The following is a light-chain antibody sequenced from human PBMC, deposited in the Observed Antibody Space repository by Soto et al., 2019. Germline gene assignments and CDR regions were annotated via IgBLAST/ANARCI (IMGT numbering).Light chain of an antibody. CDR1: QSVSSSY. J-gene: IGKJ2*01. V-gene: IGKV3-20*01. Sequence: EIVLTQSPGTLSLSPGESDTLSCRASQSVSSSYLSWYQQKPGQAPRLLIHGTSDRATGIPDRFSGSGSGTDFTLTITSLEPEDFAVYYCQQYGRLLPYTFGQGTKLEIK. CDR3: QQYGRLLPYT. CDR2: GTS.